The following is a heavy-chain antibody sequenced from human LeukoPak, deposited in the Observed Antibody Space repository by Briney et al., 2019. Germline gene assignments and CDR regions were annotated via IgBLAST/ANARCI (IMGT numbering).Heavy chain of an antibody. CDR1: GFSVSSNR. V-gene: IGHV3-53*01. CDR2: IYSSGVP. Sequence: PGGSLRLSCAVSGFSVSSNRVNWVRQAPGKGFEWVSMIYSSGVPDYADSVKGRFSISRDSSKNTVVLQMNSLRAEDTALYYCTGGHNEFYFVNWGRGTLVTVPS. CDR3: TGGHNEFYFVN. J-gene: IGHJ4*02. D-gene: IGHD3-16*01.